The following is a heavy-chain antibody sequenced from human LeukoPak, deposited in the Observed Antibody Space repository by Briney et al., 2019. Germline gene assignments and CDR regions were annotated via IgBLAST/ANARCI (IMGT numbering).Heavy chain of an antibody. Sequence: SETLSLTCTVSGGSINTYYWTWIRQPPGKGMEWLGHILYSGSTDYNPSLMSRITMSVDIFKNQISLNLISVTAADTATYYCARGKSASGSYFDPWGQGTLVTVSS. CDR2: ILYSGST. J-gene: IGHJ5*02. D-gene: IGHD3-10*01. CDR1: GGSINTYY. CDR3: ARGKSASGSYFDP. V-gene: IGHV4-59*01.